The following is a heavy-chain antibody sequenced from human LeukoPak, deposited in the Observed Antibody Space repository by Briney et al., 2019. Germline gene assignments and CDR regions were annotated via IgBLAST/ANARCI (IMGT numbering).Heavy chain of an antibody. CDR1: GYTFAGYY. D-gene: IGHD1-14*01. CDR3: ARSGARSNWFDP. V-gene: IGHV1-2*02. J-gene: IGHJ5*02. Sequence: ASVKVSCKASGYTFAGYYMHWVRQAPGQGLEWMGWINPNSGGTNYAQKFQGRVTMTRDTSISTAYMELSRLRSDDTAVYYCARSGARSNWFDPWGQGTLVTVSS. CDR2: INPNSGGT.